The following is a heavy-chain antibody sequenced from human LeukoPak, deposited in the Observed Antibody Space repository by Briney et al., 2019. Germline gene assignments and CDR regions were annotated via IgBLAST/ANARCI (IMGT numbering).Heavy chain of an antibody. J-gene: IGHJ4*02. D-gene: IGHD3-10*01. Sequence: GASVKVSCKASGYTFTSYYMHWVRQAPGQGLEWMGIINPSGGSTNYAQKLQGRVTMTTDTSTSTAYMELRSLRSDDTAVYYCARVGGIGDDYGDYWGQGTLVTVSS. V-gene: IGHV1-46*01. CDR3: ARVGGIGDDYGDY. CDR1: GYTFTSYY. CDR2: INPSGGST.